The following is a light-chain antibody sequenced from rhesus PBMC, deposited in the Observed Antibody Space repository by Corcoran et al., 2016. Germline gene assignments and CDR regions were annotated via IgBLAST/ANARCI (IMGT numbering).Light chain of an antibody. CDR2: EVN. CDR3: TSFAGRNTYI. CDR1: SSDIGGYNY. Sequence: QAALTQPRSVSGSPGQSVTISCTGTSSDIGGYNYVSWYQQHPGTAPKVMIHEVNKRPSGISDRFSGSKSANTASLTISGLQAEDEADYYCTSFAGRNTYIFGGGTRLTVL. J-gene: IGLJ1*01. V-gene: IGLV2-32*02.